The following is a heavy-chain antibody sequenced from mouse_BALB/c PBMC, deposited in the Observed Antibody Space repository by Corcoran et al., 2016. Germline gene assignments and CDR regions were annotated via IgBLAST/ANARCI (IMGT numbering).Heavy chain of an antibody. CDR2: INTYTGEP. CDR1: GYTFTNYG. J-gene: IGHJ3*01. CDR3: ARRSLTFAY. Sequence: QIQSVQSGPELKKPGETVKISCKASGYTFTNYGMNWVKQAPGKGLKWMGWINTYTGEPTYADDFKGRFAFSLETSASTAYLQINNLKNEDTATYFCARRSLTFAYWGQGTLVTVSA. V-gene: IGHV9-3-1*01.